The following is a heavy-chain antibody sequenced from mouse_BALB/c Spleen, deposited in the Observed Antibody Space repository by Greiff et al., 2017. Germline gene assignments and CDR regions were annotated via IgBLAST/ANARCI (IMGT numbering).Heavy chain of an antibody. J-gene: IGHJ4*01. V-gene: IGHV5-17*02. CDR2: ISSGSSTI. Sequence: EVKLVESGGGLVQPGGSRKLSCAASGFTFSSFGMHWVRQAPEKGLEWVAYISSGSSTIYYADTVKGRFTISRDNPKNTLFLQMTSLRSEDTAMYYCARSVRLWDYAMDYWGQGTSVTVSS. CDR3: ARSVRLWDYAMDY. CDR1: GFTFSSFG. D-gene: IGHD1-1*02.